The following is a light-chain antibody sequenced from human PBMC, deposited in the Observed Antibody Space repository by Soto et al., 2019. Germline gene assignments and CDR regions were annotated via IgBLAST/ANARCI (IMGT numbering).Light chain of an antibody. J-gene: IGLJ3*02. CDR3: AAWDDSLSGWV. CDR2: KNN. Sequence: QSALTQPPSASGTPGQRVTISCSGSSSNIGRNYLYWYQQFPGTSPKLLIYKNNQRPSRVPDRFSGSKSGTSASLAISGLRPEDEADYYCAAWDDSLSGWVFAGGTKLTVL. V-gene: IGLV1-47*01. CDR1: SSNIGRNY.